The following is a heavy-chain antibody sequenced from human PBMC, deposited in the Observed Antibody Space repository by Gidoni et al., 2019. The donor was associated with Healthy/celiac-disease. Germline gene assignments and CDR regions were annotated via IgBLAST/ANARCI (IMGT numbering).Heavy chain of an antibody. CDR2: IWYDGSNK. V-gene: IGHV3-33*01. D-gene: IGHD3-3*01. CDR1: GFTFSSYG. Sequence: QVQLVESGGGVVQPGRSLRLSCAASGFTFSSYGMHWVRQAPGKGLEWVAVIWYDGSNKYYADSVKGRFTISRDNSKNTLYLQMNSLRAEDTAVYYCARSAEGITIFGDGYYFDYWGQGTLVTVSS. J-gene: IGHJ4*02. CDR3: ARSAEGITIFGDGYYFDY.